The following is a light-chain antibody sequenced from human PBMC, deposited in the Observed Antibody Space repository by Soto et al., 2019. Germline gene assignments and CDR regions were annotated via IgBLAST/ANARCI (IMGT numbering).Light chain of an antibody. CDR2: DAS. CDR1: QSISSW. J-gene: IGKJ4*01. V-gene: IGKV1-5*01. Sequence: DIQMTQSPSSLSSSVGYRFAITCLSSQSISSWLAWYQQKLGRAPRLLIYDASSLESGVPSRFSGSGYGTEFTLTISSLQPDDFATYYCQQYNTYSSLTFGGGTKVDIK. CDR3: QQYNTYSSLT.